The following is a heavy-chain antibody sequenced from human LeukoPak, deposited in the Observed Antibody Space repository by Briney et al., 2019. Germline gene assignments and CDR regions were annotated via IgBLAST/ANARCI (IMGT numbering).Heavy chain of an antibody. CDR1: GFTFSSYG. V-gene: IGHV3-30*18. Sequence: GRSLRLSCAASGFTFSSYGMHWVRQAPGKGLEWVAVISYDGSNKYYADSVKGRFTISRDNSKNTLYLQMNSLRAEDTAVYYCAKGDYVDYWGQGTVVIVSS. CDR2: ISYDGSNK. CDR3: AKGDYVDY. J-gene: IGHJ4*02.